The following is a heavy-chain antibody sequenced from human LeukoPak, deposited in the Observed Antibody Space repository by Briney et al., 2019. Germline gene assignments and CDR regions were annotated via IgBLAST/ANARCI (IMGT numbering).Heavy chain of an antibody. CDR2: VSPGGST. Sequence: SETLSLTCAMHSESSGGDDWTWIRQPPGKGLEWIGEVSPGGSTRYNPSLRSRVTISLDTSRSRFSLRPSSVTAADTGVYYCARDGGTRLGFDPWGQGTLVTVSS. CDR3: ARDGGTRLGFDP. CDR1: SESSGGDD. V-gene: IGHV4-34*01. J-gene: IGHJ5*02. D-gene: IGHD3-16*01.